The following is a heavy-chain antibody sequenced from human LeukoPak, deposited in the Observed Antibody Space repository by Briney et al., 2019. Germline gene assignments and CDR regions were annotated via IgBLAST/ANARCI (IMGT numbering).Heavy chain of an antibody. D-gene: IGHD3-10*01. V-gene: IGHV1-2*02. Sequence: ASVKLSCKAAGYTFTGNYMHWVRHAPGQGLELMGWINPNSGGTNYAQKFQGRVTMTRDTSISTAYMELSRLRSDDTAVYYCARGRAPYYYGPGSYYNRYNWFDPWGQGTLVTVSS. CDR1: GYTFTGNY. J-gene: IGHJ5*02. CDR2: INPNSGGT. CDR3: ARGRAPYYYGPGSYYNRYNWFDP.